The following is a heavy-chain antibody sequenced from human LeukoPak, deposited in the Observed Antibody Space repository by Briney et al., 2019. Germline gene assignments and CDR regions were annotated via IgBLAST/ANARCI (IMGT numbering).Heavy chain of an antibody. V-gene: IGHV1-18*01. CDR3: ARDRVVGLGIDNAFDI. CDR1: GYTFTSQG. D-gene: IGHD2-15*01. CDR2: INTYNGKA. J-gene: IGHJ3*02. Sequence: ASVKVSCKASGYTFTSQGLSWVRQAPGQGLEWMGWINTYNGKATYVQKFQGRVTMTTDTSTSTAYMELSSLRSEDTAVYYCARDRVVGLGIDNAFDIWGHGTMVTVSS.